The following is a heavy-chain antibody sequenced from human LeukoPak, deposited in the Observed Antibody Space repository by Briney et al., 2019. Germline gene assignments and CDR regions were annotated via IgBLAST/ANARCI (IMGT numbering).Heavy chain of an antibody. V-gene: IGHV3-23*01. CDR3: ARDLLRREYYFDFWGQGALVTASSGESSRKEYYFDY. CDR2: ISGSGGST. J-gene: IGHJ4*02. D-gene: IGHD2/OR15-2a*01. Sequence: GGSLRLSCAASGFTFSSYAMTWVRQAPGKGLEWVSVISGSGGSTYYADSVKGRFTISRDNSKNTLYLQMNGLRAEDTAVYYCARDLLRREYYFDFWGQGALVTASSGESSRKEYYFDYWGQGNLVTVSS. CDR1: GFTFSSYA.